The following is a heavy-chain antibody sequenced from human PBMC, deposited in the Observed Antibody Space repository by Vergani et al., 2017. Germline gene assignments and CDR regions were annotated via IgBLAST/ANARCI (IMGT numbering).Heavy chain of an antibody. Sequence: QVQLVQSGAEVKKPGASVKVSCKASGGTFSSYTISWVRQAPGQGLEWMGRVIPILGIANYAQKFQGRVTITADKSTSTAYMELSSLRSEDTAVYYCARSYCSGTSCYTAWFDPGGQGTLVAVSS. J-gene: IGHJ5*02. CDR3: ARSYCSGTSCYTAWFDP. CDR2: VIPILGIA. V-gene: IGHV1-69*02. D-gene: IGHD2-2*02. CDR1: GGTFSSYT.